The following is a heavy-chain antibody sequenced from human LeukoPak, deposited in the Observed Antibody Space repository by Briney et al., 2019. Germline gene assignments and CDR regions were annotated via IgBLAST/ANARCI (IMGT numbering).Heavy chain of an antibody. J-gene: IGHJ4*02. CDR2: IIPIFGTA. CDR1: GGTFSSYA. D-gene: IGHD3-22*01. V-gene: IGHV1-69*13. CDR3: AKDSAYYYDSSGYYYYRWPYFDY. Sequence: RASVKVSCKASGGTFSSYAISWVRQAPGQGLEWMGGIIPIFGTANYAQKFQGRVTITADESTSTAYMELSSLRSEDTAVYYCAKDSAYYYDSSGYYYYRWPYFDYWGQGTLVTVSS.